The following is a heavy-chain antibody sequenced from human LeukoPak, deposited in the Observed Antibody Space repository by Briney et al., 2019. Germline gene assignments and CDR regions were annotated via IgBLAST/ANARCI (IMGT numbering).Heavy chain of an antibody. Sequence: GGSLRLSCAASGFSLNTYEMNWVRQAPGKGLEWISYVASSGTTKYYADSVQGRFTISRDNAKNSLYLQMNSLRVEDTAVYYCARGGWHYVFNYWGQRTLVTVSS. CDR2: VASSGTTK. V-gene: IGHV3-48*03. J-gene: IGHJ4*02. CDR1: GFSLNTYE. D-gene: IGHD6-19*01. CDR3: ARGGWHYVFNY.